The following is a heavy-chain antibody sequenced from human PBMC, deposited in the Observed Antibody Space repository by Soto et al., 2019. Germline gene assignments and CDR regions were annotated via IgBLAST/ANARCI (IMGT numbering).Heavy chain of an antibody. J-gene: IGHJ6*02. CDR2: ISAYNGNT. D-gene: IGHD5-12*01. CDR1: GGSISSYY. V-gene: IGHV1-18*04. Sequence: TCTVSGGSISSYYWSWIRQPPGKGLEWMGWISAYNGNTNYAQKLQGRVTMTTDTSTSTAYMELRSLRSDDTAVYYCARARWLQLRYYYGMDVWGQGTTVTV. CDR3: ARARWLQLRYYYGMDV.